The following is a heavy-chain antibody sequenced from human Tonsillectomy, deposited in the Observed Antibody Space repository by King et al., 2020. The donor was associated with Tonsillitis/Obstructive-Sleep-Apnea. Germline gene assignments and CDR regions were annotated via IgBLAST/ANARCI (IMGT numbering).Heavy chain of an antibody. V-gene: IGHV4-39*07. CDR3: ARDPAGTVYYYGMTS. CDR1: GGSISSSSYY. D-gene: IGHD6-13*01. CDR2: IYYSGST. Sequence: QLQESGPGLVKPSETLSLTCTVSGGSISSSSYYWGWIRQPPRKGLEWIGTIYYSGSTYYNPSLKSRVTISVDTSKNQFSLKLSSVTAADTAVYYCARDPAGTVYYYGMTSGAKGPRSPSP. J-gene: IGHJ6*02.